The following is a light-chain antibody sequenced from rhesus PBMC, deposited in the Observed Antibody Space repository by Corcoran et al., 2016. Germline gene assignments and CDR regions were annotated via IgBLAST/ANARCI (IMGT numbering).Light chain of an antibody. V-gene: IGKV1S12*01. CDR2: AAS. CDR1: QNIYSN. J-gene: IGKJ4*01. CDR3: PHYYDNPLT. Sequence: DIQMTQSPSALSASVGDRVTISCRASQNIYSNLAWYQQKPGKAPKLLTFAASSLQTGIPSRFSGSGSGTDFTLTIGSLQPEDSSAYYCPHYYDNPLTFGGGTKVEIE.